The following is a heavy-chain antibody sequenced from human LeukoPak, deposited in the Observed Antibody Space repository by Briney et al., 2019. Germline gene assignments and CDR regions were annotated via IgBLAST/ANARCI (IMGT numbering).Heavy chain of an antibody. J-gene: IGHJ6*03. V-gene: IGHV3-7*01. D-gene: IGHD3-10*01. Sequence: PGGSLRLSCAASGFTFSSYWMSGVRQAPGKGLEWVANIKQDGSEKYYVDSVKGRFTISRDNAKNSLYLQMNSLRAEDTAVYYCARSGRGVDSFYFYMDVWGKGTTVTVSS. CDR3: ARSGRGVDSFYFYMDV. CDR2: IKQDGSEK. CDR1: GFTFSSYW.